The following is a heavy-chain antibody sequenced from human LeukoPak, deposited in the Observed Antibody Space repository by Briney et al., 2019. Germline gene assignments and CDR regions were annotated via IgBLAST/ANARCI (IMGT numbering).Heavy chain of an antibody. CDR2: INHSGST. Sequence: KPSETLSLTCAVYGGSFSGYYWSWIRQPPGKGLEWIGEINHSGSTNYNPSLKSRVTISVDTSKNQFSLKLSSVTAADTAVYYCARRPRASSYTPLTPGRPHRNWFDPWGQGTLVTVSS. J-gene: IGHJ5*02. D-gene: IGHD2-2*02. CDR1: GGSFSGYY. V-gene: IGHV4-34*01. CDR3: ARRPRASSYTPLTPGRPHRNWFDP.